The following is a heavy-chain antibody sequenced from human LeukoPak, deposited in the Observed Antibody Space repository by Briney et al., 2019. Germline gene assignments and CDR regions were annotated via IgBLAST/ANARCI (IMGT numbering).Heavy chain of an antibody. CDR1: GGSISSYY. V-gene: IGHV4-59*01. CDR3: ARDRTYYYYGMDV. J-gene: IGHJ6*02. Sequence: YPSETLSLTCTVSGGSISSYYWSCIRQPPGKGLEWIGYIYYSGSTNYNPSLKSRVTISVDTSKNQFSLKLSSVTAADTAVYYCARDRTYYYYGMDVWGQGTTVTVSS. CDR2: IYYSGST.